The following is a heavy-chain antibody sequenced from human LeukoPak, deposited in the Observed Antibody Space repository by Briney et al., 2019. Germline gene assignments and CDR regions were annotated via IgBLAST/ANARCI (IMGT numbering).Heavy chain of an antibody. V-gene: IGHV3-48*03. CDR2: ITISGHTK. CDR1: GFDLSTYE. CDR3: ARGDPHADI. Sequence: GGSLRLSCAASGFDLSTYEMNWVRQAPGKGLEWIADITISGHTKNYADSVKGRFTISRDNARTSLYLQMNSLRVEDTGAYYCARGDPHADIWGQGTLVTVSS. J-gene: IGHJ4*02.